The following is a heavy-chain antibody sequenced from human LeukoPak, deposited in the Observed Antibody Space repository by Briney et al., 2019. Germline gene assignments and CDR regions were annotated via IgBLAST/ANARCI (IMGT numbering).Heavy chain of an antibody. V-gene: IGHV3-23*01. D-gene: IGHD2-15*01. CDR2: ISGSGDST. CDR3: TTSGIRYCSGGSCYSGRRYFQH. CDR1: GFTFSTYA. Sequence: GGSLRLSCAASGFTFSTYAMTWVRQAPGKGLEWVSTISGSGDSTYYADSVKGRFTISRDHSKNTLYLQMNSLKTEDTAVYYCTTSGIRYCSGGSCYSGRRYFQHWGQGTLVTVSS. J-gene: IGHJ1*01.